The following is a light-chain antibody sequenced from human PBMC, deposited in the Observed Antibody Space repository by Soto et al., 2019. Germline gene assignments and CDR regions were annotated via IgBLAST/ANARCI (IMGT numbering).Light chain of an antibody. CDR2: AAS. CDR3: QQLNSYPQIT. J-gene: IGKJ5*01. V-gene: IGKV1-9*01. CDR1: QGISSY. Sequence: DIQLTQSPSFLSASVGDRVTITCRASQGISSYLAWYQQKPGKAPKLLIYAASTLQSGVPSRFSGSGSGTEFTLTICSLQPEDFATYYCQQLNSYPQITFGQGTRLEIK.